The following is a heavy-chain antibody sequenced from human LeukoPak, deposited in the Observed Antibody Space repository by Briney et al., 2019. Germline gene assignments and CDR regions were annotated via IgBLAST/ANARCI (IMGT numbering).Heavy chain of an antibody. Sequence: PGGSLRLSCAASGFTFSSYAMSWVRQAPGKGLEWVSGISGSGSSTYYADSVKGRFTISRDNSKNTLYLQMNSLRGEDTAVYYCAKTASDSPSWYFDYWGQGTLVTVSS. V-gene: IGHV3-23*01. D-gene: IGHD6-13*01. CDR2: ISGSGSST. J-gene: IGHJ4*02. CDR3: AKTASDSPSWYFDY. CDR1: GFTFSSYA.